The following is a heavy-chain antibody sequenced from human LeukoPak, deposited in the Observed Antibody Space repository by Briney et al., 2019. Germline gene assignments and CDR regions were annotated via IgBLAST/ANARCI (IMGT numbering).Heavy chain of an antibody. CDR1: GFTVSSNY. J-gene: IGHJ6*02. D-gene: IGHD3-10*01. V-gene: IGHV3-53*04. CDR2: IYSGGST. Sequence: GGSLRLSCAASGFTVSSNYMSWVRQAPGKGLEWVSVIYSGGSTYYADSVKGRFTISRHNSKNTLYLQMNSLRAEDTAVYYCAREGSYYGSGLKRSYYYGMDVWGQGTTVTVSS. CDR3: AREGSYYGSGLKRSYYYGMDV.